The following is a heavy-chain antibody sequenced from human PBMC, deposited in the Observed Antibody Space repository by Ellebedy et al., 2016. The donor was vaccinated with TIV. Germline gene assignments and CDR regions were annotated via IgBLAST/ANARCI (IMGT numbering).Heavy chain of an antibody. CDR3: ARGRAQVLRYFD. CDR1: GDSLRSEF. V-gene: IGHV4-4*07. J-gene: IGHJ4*02. Sequence: MPGGSLRLSCTVSGDSLRSEFWSWIRQPVGKGLEWIGRVSTRGNTNNNPNLMSRVSMSMDTSKNQFSLNLSSVTAADTAVYYCARGRAQVLRYFDWGQGTLVTVSS. CDR2: VSTRGNT. D-gene: IGHD3-9*01.